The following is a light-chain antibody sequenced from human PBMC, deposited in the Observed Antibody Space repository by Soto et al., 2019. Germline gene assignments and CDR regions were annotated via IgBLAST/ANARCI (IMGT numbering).Light chain of an antibody. CDR3: QQYNNWPPYT. Sequence: EIVMTQSPVTLSVSPGERATLSCRASQSVSSNLAWYQQKCGQAPRLLIYGASTRATGIPARFSGNGSGTEFTLTISSLQSEDFAIYHCQQYNNWPPYTFGQGTKLEIK. V-gene: IGKV3-15*01. J-gene: IGKJ2*01. CDR1: QSVSSN. CDR2: GAS.